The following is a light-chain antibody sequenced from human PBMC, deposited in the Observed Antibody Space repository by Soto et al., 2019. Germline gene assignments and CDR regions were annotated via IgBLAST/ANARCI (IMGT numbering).Light chain of an antibody. Sequence: EIVMTQSPATLSVSPGERATLSCRASQSVSSNFAWYQQKPGQAPRLLIFGASTRATGIPARFSGSGSGTEFTLTISSLQSEDFAFYSCHQYHDWPQTFDQGTKVEIK. CDR3: HQYHDWPQT. J-gene: IGKJ1*01. CDR2: GAS. V-gene: IGKV3-15*01. CDR1: QSVSSN.